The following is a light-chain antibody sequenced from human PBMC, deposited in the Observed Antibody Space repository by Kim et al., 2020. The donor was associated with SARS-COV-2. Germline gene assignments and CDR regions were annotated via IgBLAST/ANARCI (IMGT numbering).Light chain of an antibody. Sequence: SSELTQDPDVSVALGQTVRITCQGDSLRTYYASWYQQRPGQAPLLVIYGKNNRPSGIPDRFSGSNSGNTATLTITGAQAEDEADYYCNSRDSSANIWLFGTGTKVTVL. CDR2: GKN. CDR3: NSRDSSANIWL. V-gene: IGLV3-19*01. J-gene: IGLJ1*01. CDR1: SLRTYY.